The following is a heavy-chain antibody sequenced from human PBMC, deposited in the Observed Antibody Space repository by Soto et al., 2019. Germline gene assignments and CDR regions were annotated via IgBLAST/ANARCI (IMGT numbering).Heavy chain of an antibody. CDR3: ARVEIRAYSSSWYRGSYFDY. Sequence: SETLSLTCTVSGGSISSSSYYWGWIRQPPGKGLEWIGSIYYSGSTYYNPSLKSRVTISVDTSKNQFSLKLSSVTAADTAVYYCARVEIRAYSSSWYRGSYFDYWGQGTLVTSPQ. D-gene: IGHD6-13*01. V-gene: IGHV4-39*01. CDR2: IYYSGST. CDR1: GGSISSSSYY. J-gene: IGHJ4*02.